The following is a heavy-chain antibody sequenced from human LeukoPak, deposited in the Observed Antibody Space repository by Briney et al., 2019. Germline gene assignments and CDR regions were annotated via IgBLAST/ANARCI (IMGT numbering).Heavy chain of an antibody. Sequence: PGGSLRLSCAASGFTFSGSEMHWVRQASGKGLEWVGRIKSKANSYATAYAASVKGRFTISRDDSKNTAYLQMNSLKTEDTAVYYCTRNYYDSSGYYYLFDYWGQGILVTAST. J-gene: IGHJ4*02. V-gene: IGHV3-73*01. CDR3: TRNYYDSSGYYYLFDY. CDR2: IKSKANSYAT. D-gene: IGHD3-22*01. CDR1: GFTFSGSE.